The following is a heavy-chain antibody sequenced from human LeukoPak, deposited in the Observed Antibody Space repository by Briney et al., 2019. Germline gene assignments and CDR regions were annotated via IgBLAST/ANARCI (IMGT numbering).Heavy chain of an antibody. D-gene: IGHD7-27*01. CDR1: GFTFSSYW. CDR2: INTDGSST. CDR3: ARARLTGNYPHFDY. Sequence: GSLRLSCAASGFTFSSYWMHWVRQAPGKGLVWVSRINTDGSSTSYADSVKGRFTISRDNAKDTLYLQMNNLRAEDTAVYYCARARLTGNYPHFDYWGQGTLVTVSS. V-gene: IGHV3-74*01. J-gene: IGHJ4*02.